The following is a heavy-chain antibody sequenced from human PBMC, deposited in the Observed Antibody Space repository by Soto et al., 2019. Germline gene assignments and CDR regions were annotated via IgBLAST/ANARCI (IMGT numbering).Heavy chain of an antibody. J-gene: IGHJ4*02. D-gene: IGHD6-13*01. Sequence: GESLKISCQGSGYTFATYWVGWVRQMPGKGLEWMGIIYPGDFDTRYSPSFQGQVTISADKSISTAYLQWNSLKASDPAIYYCARARHSSSSFYFDSWGQGTLVTVSP. CDR3: ARARHSSSSFYFDS. CDR2: IYPGDFDT. V-gene: IGHV5-51*01. CDR1: GYTFATYW.